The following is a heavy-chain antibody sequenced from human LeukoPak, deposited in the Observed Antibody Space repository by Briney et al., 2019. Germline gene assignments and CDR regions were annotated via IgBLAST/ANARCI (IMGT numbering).Heavy chain of an antibody. CDR3: ASYIRGGYYDILTGYFDY. Sequence: SETLSLTCTVSGGSISSYYWSWIRQPPGKGLEWIGYIYYSGSTNYNPSLKSRVTTPVDTSKNQFSLKLSSVTAADTAVYYCASYIRGGYYDILTGYFDYWGQGTLVTVSS. J-gene: IGHJ4*02. CDR1: GGSISSYY. CDR2: IYYSGST. V-gene: IGHV4-59*01. D-gene: IGHD3-9*01.